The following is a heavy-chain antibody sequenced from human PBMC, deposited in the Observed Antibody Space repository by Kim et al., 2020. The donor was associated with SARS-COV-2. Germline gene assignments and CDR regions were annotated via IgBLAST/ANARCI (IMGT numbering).Heavy chain of an antibody. J-gene: IGHJ4*02. CDR2: IYWDDDK. Sequence: SGPTLVKPTQTLTLTCTFSGFSLSTSGVGVGWILQPPGKALEWLALIYWDDDKRYSPSLKSRLTITKDTSKNQVVLTMTNMDPVDTATYYCAHRRVYGGFAILDYWGQGTLVTASS. D-gene: IGHD4-17*01. CDR3: AHRRVYGGFAILDY. V-gene: IGHV2-5*02. CDR1: GFSLSTSGVG.